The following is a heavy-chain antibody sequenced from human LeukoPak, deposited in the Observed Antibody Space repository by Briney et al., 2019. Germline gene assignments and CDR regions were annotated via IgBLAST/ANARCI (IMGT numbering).Heavy chain of an antibody. CDR2: IYYSGST. Sequence: PSETLSLTCTVSGESISGFYWNWIRQPPGKGLEWIGYIYYSGSTNYNPSLKSRVTISIDTSKNQFSLKLSSVTAADTAVYYCARRRGIITFDCWGQGTLVTVSS. V-gene: IGHV4-59*08. J-gene: IGHJ4*02. D-gene: IGHD3-10*01. CDR3: ARRRGIITFDC. CDR1: GESISGFY.